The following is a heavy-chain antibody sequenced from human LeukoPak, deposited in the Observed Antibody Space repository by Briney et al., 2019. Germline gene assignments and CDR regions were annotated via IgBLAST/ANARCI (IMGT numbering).Heavy chain of an antibody. J-gene: IGHJ4*02. V-gene: IGHV4-59*01. CDR3: AREGSRDFWSGPVYYFDY. D-gene: IGHD3-3*01. Sequence: SETLSLTCTVSGGSISSYYWSWIRQPPGKGLEWIGYIYYSGSTNYNPSLKSRVTISVDTSKNQFSLRLSSVTAADTAVYYCAREGSRDFWSGPVYYFDYWDQGTLVTVSS. CDR1: GGSISSYY. CDR2: IYYSGST.